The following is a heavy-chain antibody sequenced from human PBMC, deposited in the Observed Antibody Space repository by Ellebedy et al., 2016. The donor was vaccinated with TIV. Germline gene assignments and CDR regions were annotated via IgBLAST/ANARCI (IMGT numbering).Heavy chain of an antibody. J-gene: IGHJ5*02. CDR3: ARDGNWLGP. V-gene: IGHV4-34*01. Sequence: GSLRLXXAVYGGSFSGYYWSWIRQPPGKGLEWIGEINHSGSTNYNPSLKSRVTISVDTSKNQFSLKLSSVTAADTAVYYCARDGNWLGPWGQGTLVTVSS. CDR2: INHSGST. CDR1: GGSFSGYY.